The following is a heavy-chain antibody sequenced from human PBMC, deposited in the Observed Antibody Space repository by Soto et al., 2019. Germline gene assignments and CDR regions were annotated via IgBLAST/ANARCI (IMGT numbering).Heavy chain of an antibody. Sequence: SETLSLTCTVSGGSISGYYWSWIRQPPGKGLEWIGYIYYSGSTSHNPSLRSRVTISVDTSKNQFSLILSSVTAADSAVYYCARGHPGESYYFDYWGQGTLVTVSS. D-gene: IGHD3-10*01. CDR1: GGSISGYY. V-gene: IGHV4-59*01. CDR2: IYYSGST. CDR3: ARGHPGESYYFDY. J-gene: IGHJ4*02.